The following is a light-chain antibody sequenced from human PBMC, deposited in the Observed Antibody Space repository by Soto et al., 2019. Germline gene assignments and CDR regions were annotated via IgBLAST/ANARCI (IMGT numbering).Light chain of an antibody. J-gene: IGKJ4*01. CDR1: QSISSW. CDR2: DAS. CDR3: QQYNSSPLT. Sequence: DIQMTQSPSTLYASVGDRVTITCRASQSISSWLAWYQQKPGKAPKLLIYDASSLESGVPSRFSGSGSGTEFTLTISSLQPDDFATYYCQQYNSSPLTFGGGTNVEIK. V-gene: IGKV1-5*01.